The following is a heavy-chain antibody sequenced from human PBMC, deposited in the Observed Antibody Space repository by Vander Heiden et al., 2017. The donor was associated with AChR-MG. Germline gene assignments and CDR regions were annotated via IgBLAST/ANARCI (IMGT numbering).Heavy chain of an antibody. D-gene: IGHD2-2*01. V-gene: IGHV4-34*01. CDR3: AGGVCSSTSCPRYYYYYGMDV. CDR1: GGSFSGYY. J-gene: IGHJ6*02. Sequence: QVQLQQWGAGLLKPSETLSLTCAVYGGSFSGYYWSWLRQPPGKGLEWIGEIKHSGSTNYNPSLKSRVTITVDTSKNQFSLKLSSVTAADTAVYYCAGGVCSSTSCPRYYYYYGMDVWGQGTTVTVSS. CDR2: IKHSGST.